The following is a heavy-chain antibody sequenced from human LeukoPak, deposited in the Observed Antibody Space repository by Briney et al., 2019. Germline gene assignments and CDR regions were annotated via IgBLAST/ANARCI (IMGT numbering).Heavy chain of an antibody. CDR1: GGSISSYY. CDR2: IYYSGST. CDR3: TRDRRDDPYYFDY. J-gene: IGHJ4*02. V-gene: IGHV4-59*01. Sequence: SETLSLTCTVSGGSISSYYWSWIRQPPGKGLEWIAYIYYSGSTKYNPSLKSRVTISVETSKNQFFLKLSSVTAADTAVYYCTRDRRDDPYYFDYWGQGTLVTVSS.